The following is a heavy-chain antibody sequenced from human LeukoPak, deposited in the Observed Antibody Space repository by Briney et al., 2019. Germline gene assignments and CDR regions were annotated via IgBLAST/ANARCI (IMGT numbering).Heavy chain of an antibody. Sequence: GGSLRLSCAASGFTFSSYAMHWVRQAPGKGLEWVAVISYDGSNKYYADSVKGRFTISRDNSKNTLYLQMNSLRAEDTAVYYCAKNIAAAGTEGAFDIWGQGTMVTVSS. CDR2: ISYDGSNK. D-gene: IGHD6-13*01. V-gene: IGHV3-30-3*02. CDR1: GFTFSSYA. J-gene: IGHJ3*02. CDR3: AKNIAAAGTEGAFDI.